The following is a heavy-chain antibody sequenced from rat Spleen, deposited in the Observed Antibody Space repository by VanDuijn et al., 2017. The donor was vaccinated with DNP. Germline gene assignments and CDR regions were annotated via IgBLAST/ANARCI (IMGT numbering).Heavy chain of an antibody. V-gene: IGHV5-58*01. Sequence: EVQLVETGGGLVQPGRSLKLSCVGSGFTFSSYWMFWIRQAPGKGLEWIASINTDGDNTYYPDSVKGRFTISRDNAENTVYLQMNSLRSEDTATYYCSNVWPYGGPDYWGQGVMVTVSS. J-gene: IGHJ2*01. CDR3: SNVWPYGGPDY. CDR2: INTDGDNT. D-gene: IGHD1-11*01. CDR1: GFTFSSYW.